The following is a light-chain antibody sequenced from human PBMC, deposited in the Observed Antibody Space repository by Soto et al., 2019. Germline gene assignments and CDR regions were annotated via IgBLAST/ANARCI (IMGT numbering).Light chain of an antibody. CDR2: EGS. Sequence: QSALTQPASVSGSPGQSITISCTGTSSDVGSYKLVSWYQQHPGKAPKLMIYEGSKRPSGVSNRFSGSKSGNTASLTISGLQAEDEADYYCCSNAGSSLYVFGTGTKLTVL. CDR1: SSDVGSYKL. J-gene: IGLJ1*01. V-gene: IGLV2-23*01. CDR3: CSNAGSSLYV.